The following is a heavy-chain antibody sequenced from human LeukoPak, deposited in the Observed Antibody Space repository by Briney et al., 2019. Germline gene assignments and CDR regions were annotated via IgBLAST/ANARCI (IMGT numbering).Heavy chain of an antibody. Sequence: GESLKISCKGSGYSFTSYWIGWVRQMPGKGLGWMGIIYPGDSDTRYSPSFQGQVTISADKSISTAYLQWSSLKASDTAMYYCARLGVSGTSSSWYLDYWGQGTLVTVSS. J-gene: IGHJ4*02. CDR2: IYPGDSDT. CDR1: GYSFTSYW. V-gene: IGHV5-51*01. CDR3: ARLGVSGTSSSWYLDY. D-gene: IGHD6-13*01.